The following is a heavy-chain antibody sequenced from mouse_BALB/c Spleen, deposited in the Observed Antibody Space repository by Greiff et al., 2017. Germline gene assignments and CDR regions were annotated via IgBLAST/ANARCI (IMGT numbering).Heavy chain of an antibody. CDR1: GDSITSGY. CDR3: ARGDDYDVRAMDY. Sequence: EVKLMESGPSLVKPSQTLSLTCSVTGDSITSGYWNWIRKFPGNKLEYMGYISYSGSTYYNPSLKSRISITRDTSKNQYYLQLNSVTTEDTATYYCARGDDYDVRAMDYWGQGTSVTVSS. V-gene: IGHV3-8*02. J-gene: IGHJ4*01. D-gene: IGHD2-4*01. CDR2: ISYSGST.